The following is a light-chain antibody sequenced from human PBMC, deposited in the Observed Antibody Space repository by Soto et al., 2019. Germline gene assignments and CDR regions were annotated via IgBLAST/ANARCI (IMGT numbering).Light chain of an antibody. Sequence: EIVMTQSPATLSVSPGERATLSCRASQSVSGNLAWYQQKPGQTPRLLIYGASTRATGIPARFSGSGSGTEFTLNIRSLQSEDFAIYYCQQYNNWPPITFGQGTRLEIK. CDR2: GAS. CDR3: QQYNNWPPIT. J-gene: IGKJ5*01. V-gene: IGKV3-15*01. CDR1: QSVSGN.